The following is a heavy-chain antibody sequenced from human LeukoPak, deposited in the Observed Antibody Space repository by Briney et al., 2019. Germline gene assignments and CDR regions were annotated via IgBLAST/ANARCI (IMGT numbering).Heavy chain of an antibody. CDR3: AELGITMIGGV. CDR2: IKADGGEK. D-gene: IGHD3-10*02. V-gene: IGHV3-7*01. J-gene: IGHJ6*04. CDR1: GFTFSTYW. Sequence: GGTLRLSCAASGFTFSTYWMNWFRQTPGKGLEWVAKIKADGGEKDHVASVKGRFTISRDNAKNSLYLQMNSLRAEDTAVYYCAELGITMIGGVWGKGTTVTISS.